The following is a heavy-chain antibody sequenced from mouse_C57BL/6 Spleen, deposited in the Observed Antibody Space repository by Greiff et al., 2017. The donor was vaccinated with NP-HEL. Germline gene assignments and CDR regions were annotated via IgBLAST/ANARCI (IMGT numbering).Heavy chain of an antibody. D-gene: IGHD2-2*01. Sequence: VQRVESGAELARPGASVKLSCKASGYTFTSYGISWVKQRTGQGLEWIGEIYPRSGNTYYNEKFKGKATLTADKSSSTAYMELRSLTSEDSAVYFCASFYYGFAWFAYWGQGTLVTVSA. CDR3: ASFYYGFAWFAY. J-gene: IGHJ3*01. CDR1: GYTFTSYG. V-gene: IGHV1-81*01. CDR2: IYPRSGNT.